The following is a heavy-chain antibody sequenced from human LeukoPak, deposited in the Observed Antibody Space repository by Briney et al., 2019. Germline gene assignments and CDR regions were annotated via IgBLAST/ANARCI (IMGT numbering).Heavy chain of an antibody. CDR1: GGSISSGSYY. Sequence: SETLSLTCTVSGGSISSGSYYWSWIRQPAGKGLEWIGRIYTSGSTNYNPSLKSRVTISVDTSKNQFSLKLSSVTAAGTAVYYCARGVEWLFAFDIWGQGTMVTVSS. CDR2: IYTSGST. CDR3: ARGVEWLFAFDI. D-gene: IGHD3-3*01. V-gene: IGHV4-61*02. J-gene: IGHJ3*02.